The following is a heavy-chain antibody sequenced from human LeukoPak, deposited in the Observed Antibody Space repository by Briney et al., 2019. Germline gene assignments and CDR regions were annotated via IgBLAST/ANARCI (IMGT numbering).Heavy chain of an antibody. CDR2: ISGDGGST. Sequence: GGSLRLSCAASGFTFDDYSMHWVRQAPGKGLEWVSLISGDGGSTYSADSVKGRFTISRDNSKNSLYLQMNSLRTEDTALYYCAKDNIRWLPYYGMDVWGQGNTVTVSS. J-gene: IGHJ6*02. V-gene: IGHV3-43*02. CDR3: AKDNIRWLPYYGMDV. D-gene: IGHD4-17*01. CDR1: GFTFDDYS.